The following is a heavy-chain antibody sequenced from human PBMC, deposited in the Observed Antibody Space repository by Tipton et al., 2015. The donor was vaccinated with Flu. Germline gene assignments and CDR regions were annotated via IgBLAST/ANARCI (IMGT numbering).Heavy chain of an antibody. D-gene: IGHD3-22*01. V-gene: IGHV3-48*03. J-gene: IGHJ4*02. CDR1: GFTFSSYK. Sequence: SLRLSCAASGFTFSSYKMSWVRQAPGKGLEWVSYVSSSGSTIYYADSVRGRFTISRGNAKNSLYLQMNSLRAEDTAIYYCARDGSSDYYYFYFDSWGQGTLVTVSS. CDR2: VSSSGSTI. CDR3: ARDGSSDYYYFYFDS.